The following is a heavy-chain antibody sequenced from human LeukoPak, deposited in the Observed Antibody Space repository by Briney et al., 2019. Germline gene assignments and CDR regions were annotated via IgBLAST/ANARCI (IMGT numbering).Heavy chain of an antibody. V-gene: IGHV4-59*01. CDR3: ARGGGYCSGGSCYDYYYYYYMDV. D-gene: IGHD2-15*01. Sequence: PSETLSLTCTVSGGSISSYYWSWIRQPPGKGLEWIGYIYYSGSTNYNPSLKSRVTISVDTSKNQFSLKLSSVTAADTAVYYCARGGGYCSGGSCYDYYYYYYMDVWGKGTTATVSS. CDR1: GGSISSYY. J-gene: IGHJ6*03. CDR2: IYYSGST.